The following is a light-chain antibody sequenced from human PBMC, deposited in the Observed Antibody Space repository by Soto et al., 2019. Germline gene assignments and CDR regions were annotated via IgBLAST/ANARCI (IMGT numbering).Light chain of an antibody. Sequence: EIVLTQSPGTLSLSPGERATLSCRASQSVYSSYLAWYQQNPGQAPRLLIYGASSRATGIPDRFSGSGSGTDFTLTISRLEPEDFAVYYCQQYDRSPWTFGQGTKVEIK. J-gene: IGKJ1*01. CDR2: GAS. CDR3: QQYDRSPWT. CDR1: QSVYSSY. V-gene: IGKV3-20*01.